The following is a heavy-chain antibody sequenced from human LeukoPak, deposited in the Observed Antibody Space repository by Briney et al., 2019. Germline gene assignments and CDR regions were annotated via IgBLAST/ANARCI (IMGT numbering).Heavy chain of an antibody. Sequence: SETLSLTCTVSGGSISSYYWSWIRQPPGKGLEWIGYIYYSGSTNYNPSLKSRVTISVDTSKNQFSLKLSSVTAADTAVYYCARQLGYSYGDDYWGQGTLVTVSS. D-gene: IGHD5-18*01. CDR2: IYYSGST. CDR3: ARQLGYSYGDDY. J-gene: IGHJ4*02. V-gene: IGHV4-59*08. CDR1: GGSISSYY.